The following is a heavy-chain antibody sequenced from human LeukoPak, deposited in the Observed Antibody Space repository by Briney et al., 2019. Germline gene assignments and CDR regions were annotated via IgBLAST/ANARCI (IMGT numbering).Heavy chain of an antibody. CDR3: ARDALLWFGELFGGYFDY. V-gene: IGHV3-33*01. CDR2: IWYDGSNK. D-gene: IGHD3-10*01. J-gene: IGHJ4*02. Sequence: GGSLRLSCAASGFTFSSYGMHWVRQAPGKGLEWVAVIWYDGSNKYYADSVKGRFTISRDNSKNTLYLQMNSLRAEDTAVYYCARDALLWFGELFGGYFDYWGQGTLVTVSS. CDR1: GFTFSSYG.